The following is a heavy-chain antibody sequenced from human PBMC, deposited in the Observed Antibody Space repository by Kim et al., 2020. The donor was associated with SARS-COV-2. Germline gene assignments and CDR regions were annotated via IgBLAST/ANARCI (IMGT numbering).Heavy chain of an antibody. V-gene: IGHV3-23*01. CDR1: PSNAA. CDR2: IFGSGSGT. D-gene: IGHD6-13*01. Sequence: GGSLRLSCAATPSNAAMSWVRQAPGKGLEWLAGIFGSGSGTYYADPVRGRFTISRDNFKNMVYLEMYDLRVEDTAVYYCAKHLHVSSVTFYWYFDVWGRGTLVTVSS. CDR3: AKHLHVSSVTFYWYFDV. J-gene: IGHJ2*01.